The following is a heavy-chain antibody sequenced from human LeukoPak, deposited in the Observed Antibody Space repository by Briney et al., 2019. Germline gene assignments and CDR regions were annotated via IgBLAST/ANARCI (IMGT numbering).Heavy chain of an antibody. CDR2: ISSSSSYI. CDR3: AKDLGNYYDNSGYYPSGY. V-gene: IGHV3-21*04. Sequence: GGSLRLSCAASGFTFSSYSMNWVRQAPGKGLEWVSSISSSSSYIYYADSVKGRFTISRDNAKNSLYLQMNSLRAEDTAVYYCAKDLGNYYDNSGYYPSGYWGQGTLVTVSS. D-gene: IGHD3-22*01. CDR1: GFTFSSYS. J-gene: IGHJ4*02.